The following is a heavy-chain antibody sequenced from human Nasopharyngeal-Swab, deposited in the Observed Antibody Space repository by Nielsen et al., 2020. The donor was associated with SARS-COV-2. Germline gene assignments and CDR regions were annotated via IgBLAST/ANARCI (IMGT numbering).Heavy chain of an antibody. CDR2: IKQDGSEK. D-gene: IGHD6-13*01. CDR3: ARDSFSRVGAAGSSHYYYYGMDV. CDR1: GFTFSRYW. Sequence: GEALKISCAASGFTFSRYWMSWGRQAPGKGLEWVANIKQDGSEKYYVDSVKGRLTISRDNAKNSLYLQMNSLRAEDTAVYYCARDSFSRVGAAGSSHYYYYGMDVWGQGTTVTVSS. J-gene: IGHJ6*02. V-gene: IGHV3-7*01.